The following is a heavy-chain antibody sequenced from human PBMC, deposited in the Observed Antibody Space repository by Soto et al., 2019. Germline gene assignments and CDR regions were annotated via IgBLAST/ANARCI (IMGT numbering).Heavy chain of an antibody. CDR3: ARQDSSSSTNHYYYYYYMDV. CDR2: IYPGDSDT. J-gene: IGHJ6*03. V-gene: IGHV5-51*01. Sequence: GESRKVSCKGSGDSCTSYWIGWVRQMPGKGLEWMGIIYPGDSDTRYSPSFQGQVTISADKSISTAYLQWSSLKASDTAMYYCARQDSSSSTNHYYYYYYMDVWGKGTTVTVSS. CDR1: GDSCTSYW. D-gene: IGHD6-13*01.